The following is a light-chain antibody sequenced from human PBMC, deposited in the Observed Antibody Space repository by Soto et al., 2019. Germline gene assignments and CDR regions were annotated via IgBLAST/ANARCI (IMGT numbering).Light chain of an antibody. CDR3: CSYAGSSSL. J-gene: IGLJ3*02. Sequence: QSALTQPRSVSGSPGQSVTISCTGTSSDITNYNSVSWFQQHPGKAPKLMIYDVNKRPSGVPDRFSGSKSGNTASLTISGLQAEDEADYHCCSYAGSSSLFGGGPKLTVL. V-gene: IGLV2-11*01. CDR2: DVN. CDR1: SSDITNYNS.